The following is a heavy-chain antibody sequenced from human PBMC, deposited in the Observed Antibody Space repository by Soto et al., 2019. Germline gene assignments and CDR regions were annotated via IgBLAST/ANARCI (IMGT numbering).Heavy chain of an antibody. CDR2: IKSKTDGGTK. V-gene: IGHV3-15*07. D-gene: IGHD3-10*01. CDR1: GFTFSNAW. J-gene: IGHJ6*02. Sequence: GGSLRHSCAASGFTFSNAWMNWVRQAPGKGLEWVGRIKSKTDGGTKDYAAPVKGRFTISRDDSKNTLYLQMNSLKTEDTAVYYCTIDLQYYFGSGSYSLYYYGMDVWGQGTTVTVSS. CDR3: TIDLQYYFGSGSYSLYYYGMDV.